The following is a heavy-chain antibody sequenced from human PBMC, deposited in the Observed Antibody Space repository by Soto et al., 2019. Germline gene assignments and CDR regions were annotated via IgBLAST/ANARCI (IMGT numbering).Heavy chain of an antibody. CDR3: ARDRAYFYDSSGRYYYYGMDV. D-gene: IGHD3-22*01. CDR2: INSDGSST. Sequence: EVQLVESGGGLVQPGGSLRLSCAASGFTFSSYWMHWVRQAPGKGLVWVSRINSDGSSTSYADSVKSRFTISRDNAKNTLYLQMNSLRAEDTAVFYCARDRAYFYDSSGRYYYYGMDVWGQGTTVTVSS. V-gene: IGHV3-74*01. J-gene: IGHJ6*02. CDR1: GFTFSSYW.